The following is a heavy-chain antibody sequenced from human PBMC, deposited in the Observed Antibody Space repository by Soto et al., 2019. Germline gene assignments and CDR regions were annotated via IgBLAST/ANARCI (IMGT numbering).Heavy chain of an antibody. D-gene: IGHD6-13*01. V-gene: IGHV4-4*07. J-gene: IGHJ6*02. CDR1: GGSISSYY. CDR2: IYTSGST. Sequence: PSETLSLTCTVSGGSISSYYWSWIRQPAGKGLEWIGRIYTSGSTNYNPSLKSRVTMSVDTSKNQFSLKLSSVTAADTAVYYCARDSSSSWYYGYYYYYGMDVWGQGTTVTVTS. CDR3: ARDSSSSWYYGYYYYYGMDV.